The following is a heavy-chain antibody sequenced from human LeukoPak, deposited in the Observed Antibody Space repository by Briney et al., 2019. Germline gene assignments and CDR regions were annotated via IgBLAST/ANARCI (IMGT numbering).Heavy chain of an antibody. D-gene: IGHD3-22*01. CDR2: IYYSGST. V-gene: IGHV4-59*01. Sequence: TSETLSLTCTVSGGSISSYYWSWIRQPPGKGLEWIGYIYYSGSTNYNPSPKSRVTISVDTSKNQSSLKLSSVTAADTAVYYCARDYDSSGYYLSGFYYWGQGTLVTVSS. J-gene: IGHJ4*02. CDR1: GGSISSYY. CDR3: ARDYDSSGYYLSGFYY.